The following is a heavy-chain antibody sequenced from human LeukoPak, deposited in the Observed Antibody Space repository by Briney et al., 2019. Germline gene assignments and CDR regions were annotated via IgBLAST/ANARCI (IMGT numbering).Heavy chain of an antibody. J-gene: IGHJ6*02. CDR3: ARAFMAGVYYYGMDV. D-gene: IGHD6-19*01. CDR1: GFTFSSYA. CDR2: ISYDGSNK. V-gene: IGHV3-30-3*01. Sequence: GGSLRLSCAASGFTFSSYAMHWVRQAPGKGLEWVAVISYDGSNKYYADSVKGRFTISRDNSKNTLYLQMNSLRAEDTAVYFCARAFMAGVYYYGMDVWGQGTTVTVSS.